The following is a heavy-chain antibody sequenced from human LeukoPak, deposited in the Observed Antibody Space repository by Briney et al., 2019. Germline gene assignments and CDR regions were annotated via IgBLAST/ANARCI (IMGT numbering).Heavy chain of an antibody. CDR3: ARGSSLYFDY. CDR2: IYTNVIT. Sequence: SETLSLTCIVSGGSISGYYWNWIRQPAGKGLEWIGRIYTNVITNYNPSLKSRVTMSVDTSKNQFSLMLSSVTAADTVVYYCARGSSLYFDYWGQGTLVTVSS. V-gene: IGHV4-4*07. J-gene: IGHJ4*02. CDR1: GGSISGYY. D-gene: IGHD3-10*01.